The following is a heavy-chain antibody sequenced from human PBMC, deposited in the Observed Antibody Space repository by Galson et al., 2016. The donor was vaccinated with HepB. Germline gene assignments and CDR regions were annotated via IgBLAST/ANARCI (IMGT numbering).Heavy chain of an antibody. J-gene: IGHJ5*02. V-gene: IGHV3-33*04. CDR3: ARDRSTWRWFDP. CDR2: FDGRKK. Sequence: FDGRKKYYADSVKDRFTISRDNSKNMLYLQMNSLRGDDTAMYYCARDRSTWRWFDPWGQGTLVAVSS. D-gene: IGHD3-3*01.